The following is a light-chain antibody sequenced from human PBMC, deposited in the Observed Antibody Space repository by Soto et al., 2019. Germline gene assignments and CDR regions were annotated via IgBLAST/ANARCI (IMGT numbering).Light chain of an antibody. CDR3: SSYTSSSTL. V-gene: IGLV2-14*01. CDR2: EVS. J-gene: IGLJ1*01. CDR1: SSDVGSYNY. Sequence: QSALTQPASVSGSPGQSITISCTGTSSDVGSYNYASWYQQHPGIAPKLMIYEVSDRPSGISSRFSGSKSGNTASLTISGLQTEDEADYYCSSYTSSSTLFGTGTKVTVL.